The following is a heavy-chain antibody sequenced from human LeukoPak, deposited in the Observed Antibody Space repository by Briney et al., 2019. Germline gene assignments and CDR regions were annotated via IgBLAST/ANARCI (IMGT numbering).Heavy chain of an antibody. CDR2: IYYSGST. D-gene: IGHD1-26*01. J-gene: IGHJ3*02. Sequence: SETLSLTCTVSGGSISSYYWSWIRQPPGKGLEWIGYIYYSGSTNYNPSLKSRVTISVDTPKNQFSLKVTSLTAADTAVYYCARPNSGTYPYDAFDIWGQGTMITVS. CDR1: GGSISSYY. V-gene: IGHV4-59*08. CDR3: ARPNSGTYPYDAFDI.